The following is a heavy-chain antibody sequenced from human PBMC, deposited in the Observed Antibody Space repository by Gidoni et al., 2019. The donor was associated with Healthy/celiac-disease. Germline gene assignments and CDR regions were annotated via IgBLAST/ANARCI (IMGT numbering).Heavy chain of an antibody. Sequence: QVQLQESGPGLMKPSETLSLTCTVSGYSISSGYYWGWIRQPPGKGLEWIGSIYHSGSTYYNPSLKSRVTISVDTSKNQFSLKLSSVTAADTAVYYCARGGSSGYYALYYYGMDVWGQGTTVTVSS. V-gene: IGHV4-38-2*02. CDR3: ARGGSSGYYALYYYGMDV. CDR2: IYHSGST. J-gene: IGHJ6*02. CDR1: GYSISSGYY. D-gene: IGHD3-22*01.